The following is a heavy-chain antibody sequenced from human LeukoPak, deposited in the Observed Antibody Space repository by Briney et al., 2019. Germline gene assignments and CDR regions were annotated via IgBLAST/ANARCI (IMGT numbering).Heavy chain of an antibody. J-gene: IGHJ6*02. CDR1: GFTFSSYW. V-gene: IGHV3-74*01. CDR2: INSDDSTT. Sequence: GGSLRLSCAASGFTFSSYWMHWVRQAPGKGLVWVSRINSDDSTTSYADSVKGRFTISRDNAKDTLYLQMNSLRAEDTAVYYCARVHGNSYYYYGMDVWGQGTTVTVSS. D-gene: IGHD1-14*01. CDR3: ARVHGNSYYYYGMDV.